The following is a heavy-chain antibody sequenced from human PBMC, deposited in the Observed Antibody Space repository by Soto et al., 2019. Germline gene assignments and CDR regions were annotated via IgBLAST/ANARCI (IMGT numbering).Heavy chain of an antibody. CDR1: GFTFTRYS. D-gene: IGHD2-2*01. V-gene: IGHV3-21*01. CDR2: VSFRGDI. CDR3: ARGCSSASCYYY. J-gene: IGHJ4*02. Sequence: EVQLVESGGGLVKPGGSLRLSCAASGFTFTRYSMNRVRQAPGKGLEWVSSVSFRGDIYYADSLEGRFTISRDDAKNSLYLQMNSLRAEDTAVYYCARGCSSASCYYYWGQGTLVTVSS.